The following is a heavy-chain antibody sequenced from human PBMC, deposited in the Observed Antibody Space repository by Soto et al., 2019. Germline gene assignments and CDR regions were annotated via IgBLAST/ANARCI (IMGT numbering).Heavy chain of an antibody. CDR3: ESGRGLLFASN. D-gene: IGHD1-26*01. CDR1: GLTVSRTY. J-gene: IGHJ3*01. Sequence: AGSLTLPCTAYGLTVSRTYTSWVRHAPGKGLGLAPVIYSGGRAYYAHSALLPLTISRDKCKNTLYIQMNSLRAEDTAVYYFESGRGLLFASNWGQGTMVTVSS. V-gene: IGHV3-53*01. CDR2: IYSGGRA.